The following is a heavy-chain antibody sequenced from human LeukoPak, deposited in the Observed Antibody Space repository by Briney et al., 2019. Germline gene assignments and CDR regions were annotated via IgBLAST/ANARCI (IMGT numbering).Heavy chain of an antibody. D-gene: IGHD3-22*01. CDR1: GFTFSSYS. CDR2: ISSSSSYI. J-gene: IGHJ4*02. Sequence: GGSLRLSCAASGFTFSSYSMNWVRQAPGKGLEWVSSISSSSSYIYYADSVKGRFTISRDNAKNSLYLQLNSLRAEDTAVYYCAKVGGSTEYYYETSGFDYWGQGTLVTVSS. CDR3: AKVGGSTEYYYETSGFDY. V-gene: IGHV3-21*04.